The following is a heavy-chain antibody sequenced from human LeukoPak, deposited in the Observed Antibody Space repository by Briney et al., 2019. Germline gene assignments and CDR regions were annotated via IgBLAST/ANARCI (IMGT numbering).Heavy chain of an antibody. CDR3: ARQGYSYGAYYLDS. CDR2: ISSSSSYI. J-gene: IGHJ4*02. CDR1: GFTFSSYS. V-gene: IGHV3-21*04. D-gene: IGHD5-18*01. Sequence: GGSLRLSCAASGFTFSSYSMNWVRQAPGKGLEWVSSISSSSSYIYYADSVKGRFTTSRDNSKNTLYLQMNSLRAEDTAVYYCARQGYSYGAYYLDSWGQGTLVTVSS.